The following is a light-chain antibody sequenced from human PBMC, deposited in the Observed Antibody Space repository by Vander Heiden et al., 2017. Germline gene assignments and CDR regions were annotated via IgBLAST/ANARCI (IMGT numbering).Light chain of an antibody. CDR3: QTWGTFGV. V-gene: IGLV4-69*01. CDR1: SAHSPSA. CDR2: LNSDGSH. Sequence: QLVLPQSPPASASLGAPLNLTCPLSSAHSPSAIAWHQQQPEKGPRYLMKLNSDGSHSKGDGIPDRFSGSSSGAERYLTIARLQAEDEGDYYCQTWGTFGVFGGGTKLTVL. J-gene: IGLJ3*02.